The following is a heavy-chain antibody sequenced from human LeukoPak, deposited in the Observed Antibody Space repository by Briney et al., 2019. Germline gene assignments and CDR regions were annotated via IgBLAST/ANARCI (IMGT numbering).Heavy chain of an antibody. D-gene: IGHD2-2*02. CDR1: GGTFSSYA. J-gene: IGHJ5*02. Sequence: EASVKVSCKASGGTFSSYAISWVRQAPGQGLEWMGGIIPIFGTANYAQKFQGRVTITTDESTRTAYMELSSLRSEVTAVYYCARGYCSSTSCYSMDHWFDPWGQGTLVTVSS. V-gene: IGHV1-69*05. CDR3: ARGYCSSTSCYSMDHWFDP. CDR2: IIPIFGTA.